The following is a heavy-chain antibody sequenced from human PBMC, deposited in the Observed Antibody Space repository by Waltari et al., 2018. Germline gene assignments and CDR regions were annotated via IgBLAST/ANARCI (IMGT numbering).Heavy chain of an antibody. D-gene: IGHD3-3*01. CDR1: GAFISSSY. CDR2: IYTSGST. CDR3: ARASAYYTSDY. J-gene: IGHJ4*02. Sequence: QVQLQESGPGLAKPSETLSLTCTFSGAFISSSYWSWLRQPPGKGLEWVGYIYTSGSTTCNPSLSGRVTILLDTSRNQFSRKRRSVTAADTAGYYCARASAYYTSDYWGQGTLVTVSS. V-gene: IGHV4-4*09.